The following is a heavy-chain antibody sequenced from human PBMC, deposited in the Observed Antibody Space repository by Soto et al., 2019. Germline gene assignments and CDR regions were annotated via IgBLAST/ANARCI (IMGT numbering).Heavy chain of an antibody. V-gene: IGHV3-23*01. Sequence: GGSMRLSCAASGFTFSSYAMSWVRQAPGKGLEWVSAISGSGGSTYYADSVKGRFTISRDNSKNTLYLQMNSLRAEDTAVYNRHKRITLILGNCAQAPLVPVSS. CDR3: HKRITLILGN. CDR2: ISGSGGST. D-gene: IGHD1-20*01. J-gene: IGHJ4*02. CDR1: GFTFSSYA.